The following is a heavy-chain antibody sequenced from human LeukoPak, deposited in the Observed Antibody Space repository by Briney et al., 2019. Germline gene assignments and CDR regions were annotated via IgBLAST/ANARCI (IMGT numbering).Heavy chain of an antibody. CDR2: INPNSGGT. D-gene: IGHD4-17*01. CDR3: ARSDDYGDPYFDY. V-gene: IGHV1-2*02. Sequence: SVKVSCKASGYTFTGYYMHWVRQAPGQGLEWMGWINPNSGGTNYAQKFQGRVTMTRDTSISTAYMELSRLRSDDTAVYYCARSDDYGDPYFDYWGQGTLVTVSS. CDR1: GYTFTGYY. J-gene: IGHJ4*02.